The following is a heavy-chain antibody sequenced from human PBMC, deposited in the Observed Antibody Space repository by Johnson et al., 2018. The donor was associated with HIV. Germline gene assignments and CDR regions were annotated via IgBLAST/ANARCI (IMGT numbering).Heavy chain of an antibody. D-gene: IGHD6-13*01. V-gene: IGHV3-30*14. Sequence: MQLVESGGGVVQPGRSLRLSCVASGFTFSSYAMHWVRQAPGKGLEWVAVISYDGSNKFYADSVRGRFTISRDNSRNTLYLQMSSLRAEDTAMYYCARDGESQQLPLGDAFDVWGQGTMVTVSS. CDR3: ARDGESQQLPLGDAFDV. J-gene: IGHJ3*01. CDR1: GFTFSSYA. CDR2: ISYDGSNK.